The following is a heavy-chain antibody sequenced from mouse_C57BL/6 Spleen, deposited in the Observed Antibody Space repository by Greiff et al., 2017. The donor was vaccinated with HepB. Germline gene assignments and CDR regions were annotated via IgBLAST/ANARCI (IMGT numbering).Heavy chain of an antibody. CDR2: IDPENGDT. CDR3: TPSYYSNSFAY. CDR1: GFNIKDDY. J-gene: IGHJ3*01. Sequence: VQLQQSGAELVRPGASVKLSCTASGFNIKDDYMHWVKQRPEQGLEWIGWIDPENGDTEYASKFQGKATITADTSSNTAYLQLSSLTSEDTAVYYCTPSYYSNSFAYWGQGTLVTVSA. D-gene: IGHD2-5*01. V-gene: IGHV14-4*01.